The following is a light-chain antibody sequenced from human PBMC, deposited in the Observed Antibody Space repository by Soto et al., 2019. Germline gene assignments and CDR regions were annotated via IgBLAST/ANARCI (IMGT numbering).Light chain of an antibody. CDR2: DAS. Sequence: IRMTQSPSSLSASTGDRVTITCRASQGISSYLAWYQQKPGKAPKLLIYDASNLETGVPSRFSGSGSGTDFTFTISSLQPEDIATYYCQHYDNFPRAITFGQGTRLEIK. V-gene: IGKV1-33*01. CDR1: QGISSY. J-gene: IGKJ5*01. CDR3: QHYDNFPRAIT.